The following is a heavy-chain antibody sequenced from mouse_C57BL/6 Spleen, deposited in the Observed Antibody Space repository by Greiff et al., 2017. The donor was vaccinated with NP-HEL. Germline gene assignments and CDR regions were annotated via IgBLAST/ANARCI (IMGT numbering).Heavy chain of an antibody. CDR3: ARGELFYYFDY. D-gene: IGHD1-3*01. J-gene: IGHJ2*01. V-gene: IGHV1-43*01. Sequence: VQLKQSGPELVKPGASVKISCKASGYSFTGYYMHWVKQSSEKSLEWIGEINPSTGGTSYNQKFKGKATLTVDKSSSTAYMQLKSLTSEDSAVYYCARGELFYYFDYWGQGTTLTVSS. CDR1: GYSFTGYY. CDR2: INPSTGGT.